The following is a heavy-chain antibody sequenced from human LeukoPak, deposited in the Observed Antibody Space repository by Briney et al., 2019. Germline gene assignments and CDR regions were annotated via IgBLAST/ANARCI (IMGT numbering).Heavy chain of an antibody. CDR1: GYTFTGYY. Sequence: ASVKVSCKASGYTFTGYYMHWVRQAPGQGLEWMGWINPNSGGTNYAQKFQGRVTMTRDTSISTAYMELSRLRSDDTAVYYCARDRVQNIAAAGTYYYYYMDVRGKGTTVTVSS. V-gene: IGHV1-2*02. D-gene: IGHD6-13*01. CDR2: INPNSGGT. J-gene: IGHJ6*03. CDR3: ARDRVQNIAAAGTYYYYYMDV.